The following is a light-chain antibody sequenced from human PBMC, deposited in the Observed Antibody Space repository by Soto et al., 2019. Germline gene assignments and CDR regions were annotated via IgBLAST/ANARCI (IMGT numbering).Light chain of an antibody. CDR2: GAS. V-gene: IGKV3-20*01. Sequence: EIVLTQSPGTLSLSPGERATLXXRASQSVSSSYLAWYQQKPGQAPRIXIHGASSRATGIPDRISGSGAGTDFTLTISRLEPEDFAVYYCQQYGSSPITFGQGTRLEIK. J-gene: IGKJ5*01. CDR1: QSVSSSY. CDR3: QQYGSSPIT.